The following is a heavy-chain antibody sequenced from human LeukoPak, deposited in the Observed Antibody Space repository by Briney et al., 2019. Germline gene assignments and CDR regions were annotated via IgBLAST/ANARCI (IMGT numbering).Heavy chain of an antibody. V-gene: IGHV4-4*02. D-gene: IGHD3-22*01. Sequence: SGTLSLTCGVSGGSISTDDWWSWLRQPPGKGLEWIGEIYQRGTTNYNPSLKSRVTMSLDKSKNQFSLKLNSVTAADTAVYYCARRNYYDSSGYWLAWGQGTLVTVSP. J-gene: IGHJ5*02. CDR3: ARRNYYDSSGYWLA. CDR1: GGSISTDDW. CDR2: IYQRGTT.